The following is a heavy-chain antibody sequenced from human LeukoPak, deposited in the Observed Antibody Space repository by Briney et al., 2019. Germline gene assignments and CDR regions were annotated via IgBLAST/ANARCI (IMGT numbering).Heavy chain of an antibody. CDR3: ARGGAAREFDH. J-gene: IGHJ4*02. Sequence: PGGSLRLSCAASGFTFSIYDMHWVRQVVGKSLEWVSTIGTAGDPYYPGSVKGRFTISRENAKSSLYLQMNSLRAGDSAVYYCARGGAAREFDHWGQGTLVTVSS. CDR1: GFTFSIYD. CDR2: IGTAGDP. D-gene: IGHD6-6*01. V-gene: IGHV3-13*04.